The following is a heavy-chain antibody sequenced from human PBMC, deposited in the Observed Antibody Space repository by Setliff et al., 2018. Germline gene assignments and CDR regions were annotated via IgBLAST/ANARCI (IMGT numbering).Heavy chain of an antibody. J-gene: IGHJ3*01. CDR2: IYHSGSA. CDR3: AREVGTSTSSDAFDV. Sequence: SETLSLTCTVSGDSISSGDCFWSWIRQPPGKGLEWIAYIYHSGSAYYNPSLRSRVTMSVDTSKNQFSLHLTSVTAADTAVYYCAREVGTSTSSDAFDVWGQGMMVTVSS. CDR1: GDSISSGDCF. D-gene: IGHD1-26*01. V-gene: IGHV4-30-4*08.